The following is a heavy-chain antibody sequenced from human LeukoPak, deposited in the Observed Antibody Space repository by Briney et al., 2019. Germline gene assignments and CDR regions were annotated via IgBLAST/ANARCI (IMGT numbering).Heavy chain of an antibody. Sequence: GRSLRLSCAASGFTFSSYGMHWVRQAPGKGLEWVAVISYDGSNKYYADSVKGRFTISRDNSKNTLYLQMNSLRAEDTAVYYCAKQLYDFWSGYSFYYYYGMDVRGQGTTVTVSS. CDR3: AKQLYDFWSGYSFYYYYGMDV. V-gene: IGHV3-30*18. D-gene: IGHD3-3*01. CDR2: ISYDGSNK. CDR1: GFTFSSYG. J-gene: IGHJ6*02.